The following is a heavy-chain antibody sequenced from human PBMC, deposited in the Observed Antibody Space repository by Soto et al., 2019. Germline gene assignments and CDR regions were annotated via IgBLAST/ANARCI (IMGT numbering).Heavy chain of an antibody. D-gene: IGHD3-22*01. CDR3: AKIRSYSGSSHLDY. CDR1: GFTFSSYA. J-gene: IGHJ4*02. CDR2: ISGSGGST. V-gene: IGHV3-23*01. Sequence: GGSLRLSCAASGFTFSSYAMSWVRQAPGKGLEWVSAISGSGGSTYYADSVKGRFTISRDNSKNTLYLQMNSLRAEDTAVYYCAKIRSYSGSSHLDYWGQGTLVTVSS.